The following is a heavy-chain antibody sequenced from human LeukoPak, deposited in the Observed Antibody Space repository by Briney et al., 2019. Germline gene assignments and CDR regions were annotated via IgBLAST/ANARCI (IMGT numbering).Heavy chain of an antibody. J-gene: IGHJ5*02. Sequence: ASVKVACKASGYTFTSYGISWVRQAPGQGLEWMGWISAYNGNTNYAQKFQGRVTITRNTSISTAYMELSSLRSEDTAVYYCARGGRIAVAAGVENWFDPWGQGTLVTVSS. CDR1: GYTFTSYG. V-gene: IGHV1-18*01. CDR2: ISAYNGNT. D-gene: IGHD6-19*01. CDR3: ARGGRIAVAAGVENWFDP.